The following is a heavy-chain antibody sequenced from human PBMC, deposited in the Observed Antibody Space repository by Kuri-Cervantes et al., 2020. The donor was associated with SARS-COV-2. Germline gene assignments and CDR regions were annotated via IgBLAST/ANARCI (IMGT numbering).Heavy chain of an antibody. Sequence: SQTLSLTCAFYGESFSGYYWNWIRQSPGKGLEWIGEVNHRGSTNYNPSLKSRVTISVDTSSKQFSLHLSSVTAADTAVYYCARLGGYRSGYNWFDPWGQGTLVTVSS. D-gene: IGHD5-18*01. CDR3: ARLGGYRSGYNWFDP. J-gene: IGHJ5*02. CDR2: VNHRGST. V-gene: IGHV4-34*01. CDR1: GESFSGYY.